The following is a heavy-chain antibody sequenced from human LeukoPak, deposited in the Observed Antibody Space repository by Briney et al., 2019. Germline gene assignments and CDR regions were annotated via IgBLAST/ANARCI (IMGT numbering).Heavy chain of an antibody. Sequence: ASVKVSCKASGYTFTSYGISWVRQAPGQGLEWMGWISAYNGNTNYAQKLQGRVTMTTDTSTSTAYMELRSLRSDDTAVYYCARDYGRVAARHDFDYWGQGTLVTVSS. J-gene: IGHJ4*02. D-gene: IGHD6-6*01. CDR3: ARDYGRVAARHDFDY. CDR1: GYTFTSYG. CDR2: ISAYNGNT. V-gene: IGHV1-18*01.